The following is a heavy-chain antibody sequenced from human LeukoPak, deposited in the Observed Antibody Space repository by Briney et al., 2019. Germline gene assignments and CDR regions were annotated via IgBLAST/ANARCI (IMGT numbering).Heavy chain of an antibody. CDR2: ISAYNGNT. V-gene: IGHV1-18*01. CDR3: ARALYCSSTSCNWFDP. J-gene: IGHJ5*02. D-gene: IGHD2-2*01. Sequence: ASVKVSCKASGYTFTSYGISWVRQAPGQGLEWMGWISAYNGNTNYAQKLQGRVTMTTDTSTSTAYMELRSLRSDDTAVYYCARALYCSSTSCNWFDPWGQGTLVTVSS. CDR1: GYTFTSYG.